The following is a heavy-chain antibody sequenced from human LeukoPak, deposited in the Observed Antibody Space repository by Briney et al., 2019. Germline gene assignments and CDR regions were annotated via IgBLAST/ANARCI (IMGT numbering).Heavy chain of an antibody. D-gene: IGHD1-14*01. V-gene: IGHV4-59*08. CDR3: AGHEPLAPDTHYSHGMDV. CDR1: GGSISSYY. Sequence: SETLSLTCTVSGGSISSYYWSWIRQPPGKGLEWIGYIYYSGSTNYNPSLKSRVTISLGTSKNQFSPKLGSVNPAATAADYCAGHEPLAPDTHYSHGMDVWGQGTTVTVSS. J-gene: IGHJ6*02. CDR2: IYYSGST.